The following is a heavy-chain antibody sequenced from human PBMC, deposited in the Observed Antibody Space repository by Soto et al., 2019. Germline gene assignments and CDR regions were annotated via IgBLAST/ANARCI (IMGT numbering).Heavy chain of an antibody. CDR2: INPSGGST. V-gene: IGHV1-46*01. CDR3: ARGDYYDTTGGFFDY. Sequence: QVQLVQSGAEVKKPGASVKVSCKASGYTFTSYYMHWVRQAPGQGLEWMGIINPSGGSTSYAQKFQGRVTMTRDTSTSTVYMELSSLRSDDTAVYYCARGDYYDTTGGFFDYWGQGTLVTVSS. CDR1: GYTFTSYY. D-gene: IGHD3-22*01. J-gene: IGHJ4*02.